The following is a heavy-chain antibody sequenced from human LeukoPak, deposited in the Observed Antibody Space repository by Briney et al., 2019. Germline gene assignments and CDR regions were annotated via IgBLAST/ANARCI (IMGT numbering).Heavy chain of an antibody. J-gene: IGHJ4*02. CDR1: GGSISSYY. CDR2: IYYSGST. Sequence: PSETLSLTCTVSGGSISSYYWSWIRQPPGKGLEWIGYIYYSGSTNYNPSLKSRVTISVDTSKNQFSLKLSSVTAADTAVYYCAGGPGPFDYWGQGTLVTVSS. CDR3: AGGPGPFDY. V-gene: IGHV4-59*01.